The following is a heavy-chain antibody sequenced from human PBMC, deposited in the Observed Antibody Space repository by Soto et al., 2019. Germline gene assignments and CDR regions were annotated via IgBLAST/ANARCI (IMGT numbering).Heavy chain of an antibody. CDR1: GGSISSGSYY. CDR2: IYYSGTT. D-gene: IGHD2-15*01. Sequence: SETLSLTCSVSGGSISSGSYYWSWIRQPPGKGLDWIGNIYYSGTTYYNPSLQSRVTISVDMSKNQLSLTLSSVTAADTAVYYCARRAPGSHFFDYWGQGTLVTVSS. J-gene: IGHJ4*02. V-gene: IGHV4-39*01. CDR3: ARRAPGSHFFDY.